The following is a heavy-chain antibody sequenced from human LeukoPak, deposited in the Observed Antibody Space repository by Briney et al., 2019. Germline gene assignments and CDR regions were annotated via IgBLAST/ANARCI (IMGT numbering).Heavy chain of an antibody. CDR1: GFTFSSYG. J-gene: IGHJ5*02. CDR3: AKDRSAYYSGRFDP. V-gene: IGHV3-23*01. Sequence: PGGSLRLSCAASGFTFSSYGMSWVRQAPGKGLEWVSAISGSGGSTYYADSVKGRFTISRDNSKNTLYLQMNSLRAEDTAVYFCAKDRSAYYSGRFDPWGQGTLVTVSS. CDR2: ISGSGGST. D-gene: IGHD3-22*01.